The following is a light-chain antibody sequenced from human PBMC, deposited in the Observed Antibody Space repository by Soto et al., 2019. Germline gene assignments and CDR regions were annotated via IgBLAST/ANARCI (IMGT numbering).Light chain of an antibody. J-gene: IGKJ3*01. CDR1: QDIRTF. Sequence: DIQMTQSPTSLSASVGDRVTITCRASQDIRTFVAWYQQKPGKAPKLLIYAASTLQSGVPARFSGSGSGTEFTLNINSPQPEDAATSSCETYSRVHVFGPGNKVELK. CDR3: ETYSRVHV. CDR2: AAS. V-gene: IGKV1-27*01.